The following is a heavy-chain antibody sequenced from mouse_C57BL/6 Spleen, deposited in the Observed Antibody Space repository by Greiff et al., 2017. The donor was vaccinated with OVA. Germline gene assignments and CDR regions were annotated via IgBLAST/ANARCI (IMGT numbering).Heavy chain of an antibody. CDR1: GYTFTDYY. D-gene: IGHD3-1*01. J-gene: IGHJ4*01. CDR2: INPNNGGT. Sequence: EVQLQQSGPELVKPGASVKISCKASGYTFTDYYMNWVKQSHGKSLEWIGDINPNNGGTSYNQKFKGKATLTVDKSSSTAYMELRSLTSEDSAVYYCASSHRAMDYWGQGTSVTVSS. V-gene: IGHV1-26*01. CDR3: ASSHRAMDY.